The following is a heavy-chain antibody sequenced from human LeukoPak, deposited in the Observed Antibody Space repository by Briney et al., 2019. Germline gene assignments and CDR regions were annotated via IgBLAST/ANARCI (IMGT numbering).Heavy chain of an antibody. Sequence: GGSLRLSCAASGFMLSSYWMSWVRQAPGKGLEWVANIKQDGSEKYYVDSVKGRFTISRDNAKNSLFLQMNRLRAEDTAVYYCARMVRGVIHAFDIWGQGTMVTVSS. J-gene: IGHJ3*02. CDR2: IKQDGSEK. CDR1: GFMLSSYW. V-gene: IGHV3-7*01. CDR3: ARMVRGVIHAFDI. D-gene: IGHD3-10*01.